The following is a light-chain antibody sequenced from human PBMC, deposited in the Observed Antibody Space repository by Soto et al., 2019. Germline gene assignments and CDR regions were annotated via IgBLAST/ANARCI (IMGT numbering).Light chain of an antibody. CDR1: QGIGNY. CDR2: AAS. CDR3: QIYNSARWT. J-gene: IGKJ1*01. Sequence: DIQMTQSPSSLSASVGDRVTISCRASQGIGNYLAWYQQKPGEVPKLLIYAASSLQSGVPSRFSGSGSGTDFTLTISSLQHEDIGSYFCQIYNSARWTFGQGTKVEV. V-gene: IGKV1-27*01.